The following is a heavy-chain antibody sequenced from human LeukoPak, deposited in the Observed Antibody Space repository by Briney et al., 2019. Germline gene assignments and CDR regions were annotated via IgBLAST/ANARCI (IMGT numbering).Heavy chain of an antibody. J-gene: IGHJ6*03. CDR1: GGSISSYY. CDR2: IYYSGST. CDR3: ARVRAYYYYYMDV. Sequence: PSETLSLTCTVSGGSISSYYWSWIRQPPGKGLEWIGYIYYSGSTNYNPSLKSRVTISVDTSKNQFPLKLSSVTAADTAVYYCARVRAYYYYYMDVWGKGTTVTVSS. V-gene: IGHV4-59*01.